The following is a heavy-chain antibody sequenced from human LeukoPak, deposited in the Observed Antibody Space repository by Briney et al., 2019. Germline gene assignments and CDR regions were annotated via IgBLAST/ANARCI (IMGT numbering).Heavy chain of an antibody. CDR1: GYTFTGYY. CDR3: ARRTVLMVYAIPYNWFDP. J-gene: IGHJ5*02. Sequence: ASVKVSCKASGYTFTGYYMHWVRQAPGQGLEWMGWINPNSGGTNYAQKFQGRVTMTRDTSISTAYMELSRLRSDDTAVYCCARRTVLMVYAIPYNWFDPWGQGTLVTVSS. CDR2: INPNSGGT. V-gene: IGHV1-2*02. D-gene: IGHD2-8*01.